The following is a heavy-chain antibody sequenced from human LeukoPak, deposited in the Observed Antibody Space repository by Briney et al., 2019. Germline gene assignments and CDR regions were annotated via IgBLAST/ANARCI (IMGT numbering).Heavy chain of an antibody. J-gene: IGHJ5*02. D-gene: IGHD2-2*02. Sequence: ASVKVSCKASGYTFTSYDINWVRQATGQGLEWMGGMNPNSGNTGYAQKFQGRVTMTRNTSISTAYMELSSLRSEDTAVYYCARGAYTPRQEYCSSTSCYTDNWFDPWGQGTLVTVSS. V-gene: IGHV1-8*01. CDR3: ARGAYTPRQEYCSSTSCYTDNWFDP. CDR1: GYTFTSYD. CDR2: MNPNSGNT.